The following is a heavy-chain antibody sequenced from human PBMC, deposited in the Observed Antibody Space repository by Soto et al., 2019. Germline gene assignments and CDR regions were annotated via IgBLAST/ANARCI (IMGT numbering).Heavy chain of an antibody. J-gene: IGHJ4*02. Sequence: EEQLVESGGGLVQPGGSLRLSCAASGFTFSSYWMHWVRQAPGKGLVWVSRINTDGNITNYADSVKGRFTISRDNAKNTVYLQMNSLRAEDTAVYYCVRLLNRDYWGQGTLVTVSS. CDR1: GFTFSSYW. CDR3: VRLLNRDY. V-gene: IGHV3-74*01. CDR2: INTDGNIT.